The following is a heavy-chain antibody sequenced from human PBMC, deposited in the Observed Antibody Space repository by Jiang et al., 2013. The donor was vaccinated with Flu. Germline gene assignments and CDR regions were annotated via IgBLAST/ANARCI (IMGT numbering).Heavy chain of an antibody. Sequence: KPTQTLTLTCTFSGFSLSTSGMCVSWIRQPPGKALEWLARIDWDDDKYYSTSLKTRLTISKDTSKNQVVLTMTNMDPVDTATYYCARGRAATNYFDYWGQGTLVTVSS. D-gene: IGHD1-1*01. CDR3: ARGRAATNYFDY. CDR1: GFSLSTSGMC. V-gene: IGHV2-70*11. CDR2: IDWDDDK. J-gene: IGHJ4*02.